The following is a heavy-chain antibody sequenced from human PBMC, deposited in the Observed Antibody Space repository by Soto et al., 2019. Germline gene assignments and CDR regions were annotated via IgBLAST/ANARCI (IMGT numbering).Heavy chain of an antibody. CDR3: AKGSIEYSASVDN. Sequence: DVQPLESGGRVVQAGGPVRLPCAASGFLFISYAMVWVPAAPGKAREWVAVISARGGSSFFADPVKGRFTLSTDNSKNALSLEMNSLRAEDTAIYFCAKGSIEYSASVDNWGQGTLVVVSS. CDR1: GFLFISYA. D-gene: IGHD5-12*01. CDR2: ISARGGSS. V-gene: IGHV3-23*01. J-gene: IGHJ4*02.